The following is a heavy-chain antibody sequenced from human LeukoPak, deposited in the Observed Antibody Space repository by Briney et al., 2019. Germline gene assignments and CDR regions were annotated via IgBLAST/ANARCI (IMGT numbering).Heavy chain of an antibody. V-gene: IGHV3-23*01. CDR1: GFSFSNYA. D-gene: IGHD3-10*01. Sequence: PGGSLRLSCTGSGFASGFSFSNYAMDWVRQAPGKGLEWVSGINGRGTSTYYRDSVKGRFTISRDNSNNTLFLEMTSLGADDTAVYFCAKELWFGELAADFWGQGAQVTVSS. CDR3: AKELWFGELAADF. CDR2: INGRGTST. J-gene: IGHJ4*02.